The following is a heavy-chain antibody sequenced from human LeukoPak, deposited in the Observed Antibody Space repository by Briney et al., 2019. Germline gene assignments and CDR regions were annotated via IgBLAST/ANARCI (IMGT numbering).Heavy chain of an antibody. CDR3: AREVVLMVYAIGSHYYYYMDV. D-gene: IGHD2-8*01. CDR1: VYTFTGYY. CDR2: INPNSGGT. V-gene: IGHV1-2*02. J-gene: IGHJ6*03. Sequence: SAVNVSCKASVYTFTGYYMHWVRQAPGQGLEGMGWINPNSGGTNFAQKSQGRVTMTRDTSISTACIELSRLRHDDTAVYYCAREVVLMVYAIGSHYYYYMDVWGKGTTVTVSS.